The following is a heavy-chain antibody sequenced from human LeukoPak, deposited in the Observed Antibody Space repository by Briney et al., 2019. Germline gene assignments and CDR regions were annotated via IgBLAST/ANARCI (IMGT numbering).Heavy chain of an antibody. CDR2: IKHDGSEK. Sequence: PGGSLRLSCAASGFTFRSYWMSWVRQAPGKGLEWVANIKHDGSEKYYVDSVKGRFTISRDNAKSSLYMQMNSLGAEDTAFYYCARGEGGNFDYWGQGTLVTVSS. CDR3: ARGEGGNFDY. D-gene: IGHD3-16*01. CDR1: GFTFRSYW. V-gene: IGHV3-7*04. J-gene: IGHJ4*02.